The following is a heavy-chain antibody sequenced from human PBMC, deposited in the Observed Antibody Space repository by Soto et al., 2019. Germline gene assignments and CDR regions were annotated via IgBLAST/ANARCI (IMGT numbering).Heavy chain of an antibody. CDR2: IRSKANSNAT. D-gene: IGHD1-1*01. CDR1: GFTFSGYA. J-gene: IGHJ4*02. CDR3: TTIDSSPELERRSHVIDF. Sequence: GGSLRLSCAASGFTFSGYAMHWVRQASGKGLEWVGRIRSKANSNATAYAASVKGRFTISRDDSKNTAYLQMNSLQTEDTAVYYCTTIDSSPELERRSHVIDFWGQGTPVTVSS. V-gene: IGHV3-73*01.